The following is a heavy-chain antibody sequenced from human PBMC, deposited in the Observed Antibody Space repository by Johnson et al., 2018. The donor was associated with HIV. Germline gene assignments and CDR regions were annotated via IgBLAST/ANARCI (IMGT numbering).Heavy chain of an antibody. V-gene: IGHV3-33*06. D-gene: IGHD3-16*01. CDR3: AKDRTSWGFDAFDL. J-gene: IGHJ3*01. CDR2: IWYDGGNK. CDR1: GFTFSTYG. Sequence: QVQLVESGGGLVKPGGSLRLSCAASGFTFSTYGMHWVRQAPGKGLEWVALIWYDGGNKYYADSVKGRFTIFRDNSENTLYLQMNSLRAEDTAVYFCAKDRTSWGFDAFDLWGQGTMVTVSS.